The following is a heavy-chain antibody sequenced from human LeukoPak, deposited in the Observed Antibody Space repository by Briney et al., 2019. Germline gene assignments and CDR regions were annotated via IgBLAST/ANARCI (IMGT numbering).Heavy chain of an antibody. Sequence: ASVKVSCKASGYTFTTYPINWVRQAPGQGLEWMGWINTNTGNPTYAQGFTGRFVFSLDTSVSTAYLQICSLKAEDTAVYYCARESPGNYDFWSGRYYYGMDVWGQGTTVTVSS. V-gene: IGHV7-4-1*01. CDR1: GYTFTTYP. CDR2: INTNTGNP. J-gene: IGHJ6*02. D-gene: IGHD3-3*01. CDR3: ARESPGNYDFWSGRYYYGMDV.